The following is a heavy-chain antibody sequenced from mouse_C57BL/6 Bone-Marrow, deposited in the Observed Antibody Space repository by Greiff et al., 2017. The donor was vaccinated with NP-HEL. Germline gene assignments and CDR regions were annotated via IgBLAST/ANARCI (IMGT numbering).Heavy chain of an antibody. CDR1: GFTFSDYG. D-gene: IGHD1-1*01. CDR3: ASGSNFDY. V-gene: IGHV5-17*01. CDR2: ISSGSSAI. Sequence: DVKLVESGGGLVKPGGSLKLSCAASGFTFSDYGMHWVRQAPEKGLEWVAYISSGSSAIYYADTVKGRFTLSRDNAKNTLFLQMTSLRSEDTAMYYCASGSNFDYWGQGTTLTVSS. J-gene: IGHJ2*01.